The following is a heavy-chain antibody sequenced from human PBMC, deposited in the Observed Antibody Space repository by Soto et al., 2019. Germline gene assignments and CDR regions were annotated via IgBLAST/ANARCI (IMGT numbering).Heavy chain of an antibody. CDR3: ARVPPQEYCTNGVCSDAFDI. CDR1: GFTFSSYS. Sequence: GGSLRLSCAASGFTFSSYSMNWVRQAPGKGLEWVSYISSSSSTINYADSVKGRFTISRDNAKNSLYLQMNSLRAEDTAVYYCARVPPQEYCTNGVCSDAFDIWGQGTMVTVSS. CDR2: ISSSSSTI. V-gene: IGHV3-48*01. J-gene: IGHJ3*02. D-gene: IGHD2-8*01.